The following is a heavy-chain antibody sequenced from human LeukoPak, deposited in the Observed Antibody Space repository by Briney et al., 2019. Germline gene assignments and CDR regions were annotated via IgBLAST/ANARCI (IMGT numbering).Heavy chain of an antibody. Sequence: SETLSLTCIVSGGSISSYYWSGIRQPPGKGLEWIGYFYSSGSTNSNPSLKRRVTLSVDTSKRQFSLKMTAVTAADTAVYYRARQGSGGRAFDIWGQGTTVTVSS. V-gene: IGHV4-59*08. CDR2: FYSSGST. CDR1: GGSISSYY. D-gene: IGHD1-26*01. J-gene: IGHJ3*02. CDR3: ARQGSGGRAFDI.